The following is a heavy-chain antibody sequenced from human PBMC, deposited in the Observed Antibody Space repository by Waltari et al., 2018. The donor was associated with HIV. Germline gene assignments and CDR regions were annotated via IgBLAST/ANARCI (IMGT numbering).Heavy chain of an antibody. J-gene: IGHJ6*02. CDR1: GFSLTTYS. D-gene: IGHD1-26*01. CDR2: ISGTTNTK. CDR3: ARDKLGDSAPV. V-gene: IGHV3-48*02. Sequence: EVQLVESGGGLVQPGGTLRLSCSVSGFSLTTYSIYWVRQLPGKGLELISYISGTTNTKYYAESVKGRFTVSRDNAKNSAFLDMSALRDDDTAIYYCARDKLGDSAPVWGQGTTVAVSS.